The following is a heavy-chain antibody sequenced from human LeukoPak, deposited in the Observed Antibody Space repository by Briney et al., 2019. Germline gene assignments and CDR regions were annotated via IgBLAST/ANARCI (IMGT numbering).Heavy chain of an antibody. CDR1: GGTFSSYA. J-gene: IGHJ4*02. CDR3: ARDLTIRSGSYYFDY. CDR2: IIPILGIA. Sequence: SVKVSCKASGGTFSSYAISWVRQAPGQGLKWMGRIIPILGIANYAQKFQGRVTITADKSTSTAYMELSSLRSEDTAVYYCARDLTIRSGSYYFDYWGQGTLVTVSS. D-gene: IGHD1-26*01. V-gene: IGHV1-69*04.